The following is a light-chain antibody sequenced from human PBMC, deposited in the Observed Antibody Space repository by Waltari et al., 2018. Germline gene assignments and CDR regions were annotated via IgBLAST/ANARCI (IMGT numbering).Light chain of an antibody. CDR3: QQRYNWPSLT. J-gene: IGKJ4*01. Sequence: EIVLTQSPATLSLSPGERATLSCRASQSVSSYLAWYQKKPGQAPRLLIYDASNRATGIPARFSGSVSGTDFTLTISSLEPGDFAVYYCQQRYNWPSLTFGGGTKVEI. CDR1: QSVSSY. V-gene: IGKV3-11*01. CDR2: DAS.